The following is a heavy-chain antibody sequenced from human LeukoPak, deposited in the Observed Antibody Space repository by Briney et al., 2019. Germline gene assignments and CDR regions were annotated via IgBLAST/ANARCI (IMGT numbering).Heavy chain of an antibody. CDR2: IKKDGSEK. D-gene: IGHD2-15*01. CDR3: TTDTWYSAGH. Sequence: GGSLRLSCTASGFIFSGSWMAWIRQAPGKGLEWVAIIKKDGSEKYYVDSMKGRFTISRDNAKNTLFLQMNSLRAEDTAIYYCTTDTWYSAGHWGQGTLVTVSS. J-gene: IGHJ4*02. CDR1: GFIFSGSW. V-gene: IGHV3-7*03.